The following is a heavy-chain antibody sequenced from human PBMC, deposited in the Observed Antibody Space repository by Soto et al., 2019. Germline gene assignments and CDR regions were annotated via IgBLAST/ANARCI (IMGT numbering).Heavy chain of an antibody. Sequence: PGGSLRLSCAASGFTFSSYAMSWVRQAPGKGLEWVSAISGSGGSTYYADSVKGRFTISRDNSKNTLYLQMNSLRAEDTAVYYCAKAFGRGDYYYYGMDVWGQGTTATVSS. CDR1: GFTFSSYA. J-gene: IGHJ6*02. CDR2: ISGSGGST. V-gene: IGHV3-23*01. CDR3: AKAFGRGDYYYYGMDV. D-gene: IGHD2-15*01.